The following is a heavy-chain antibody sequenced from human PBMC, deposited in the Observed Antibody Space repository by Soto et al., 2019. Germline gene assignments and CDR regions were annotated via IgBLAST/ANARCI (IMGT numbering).Heavy chain of an antibody. CDR1: GSTVSGNY. V-gene: IGHV3-66*01. J-gene: IGHJ4*02. CDR2: IYSGGST. Sequence: GGSLRLSCAASGSTVSGNYMTWVRQAPGKGLEWVSVIYSGGSTYYADSVKGRFTISRDNPKNTLYLQMNSLRAEDTAVYYCAGRTMVRGVSSYWGQGTLVTVSS. CDR3: AGRTMVRGVSSY. D-gene: IGHD3-10*01.